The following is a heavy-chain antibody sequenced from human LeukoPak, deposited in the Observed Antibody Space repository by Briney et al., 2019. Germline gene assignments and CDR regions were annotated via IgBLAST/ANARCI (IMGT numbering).Heavy chain of an antibody. CDR2: IDSDGSST. D-gene: IGHD3-16*01. CDR1: GFNSSNYW. CDR3: ARGGGSYGWFDP. J-gene: IGHJ5*02. V-gene: IGHV3-74*01. Sequence: GGSLRLSCAASGFNSSNYWMHWVRQGPGKGLVWVSRIDSDGSSTNYADSVKGRFTISRDSAKNTLYLQMNSLRAEDTAVYYCARGGGSYGWFDPWGQRTLVTVSS.